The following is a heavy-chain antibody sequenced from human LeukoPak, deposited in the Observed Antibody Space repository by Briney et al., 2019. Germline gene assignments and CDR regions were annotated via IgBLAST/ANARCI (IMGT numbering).Heavy chain of an antibody. CDR2: IYSGGST. Sequence: GGSLRLSCAASGFTVSSNYMSWVRQAPGKGLEWVSVIYSGGSTYYADSVKGRFTISRDNSKNTLYLQMNSLRAEDTAVYYCASGYCSGGSCYSLRYWGQGTLVTVSS. CDR3: ASGYCSGGSCYSLRY. J-gene: IGHJ4*02. V-gene: IGHV3-53*01. D-gene: IGHD2-15*01. CDR1: GFTVSSNY.